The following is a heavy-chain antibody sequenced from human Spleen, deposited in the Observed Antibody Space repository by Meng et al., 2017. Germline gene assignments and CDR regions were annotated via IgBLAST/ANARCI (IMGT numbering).Heavy chain of an antibody. CDR3: ATGYRYGNVYFAY. J-gene: IGHJ4*02. Sequence: ASVKVSCKASGYTFTDYYMHWVRQAPGQGLEWMGWIHPNSGGTNYAQKFQGRVTMTRDTSISTAYMELSRLRSDDTAVYYWATGYRYGNVYFAYWGQGTLVTVSS. D-gene: IGHD5-18*01. V-gene: IGHV1-2*02. CDR2: IHPNSGGT. CDR1: GYTFTDYY.